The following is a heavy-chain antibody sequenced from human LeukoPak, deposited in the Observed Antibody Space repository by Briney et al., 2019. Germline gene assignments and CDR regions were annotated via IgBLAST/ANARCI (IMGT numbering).Heavy chain of an antibody. J-gene: IGHJ4*02. Sequence: GGSLRLPCAASGFTFGTYWMSWVRQAPGKGLEWVANINGDGSEKYFAGSVKGRFTISRDNARNSLFLQMNSLRAEDTAVYYCARARYCSSGNCYKDYWGQGSLVTVSS. V-gene: IGHV3-7*04. D-gene: IGHD2-15*01. CDR2: INGDGSEK. CDR1: GFTFGTYW. CDR3: ARARYCSSGNCYKDY.